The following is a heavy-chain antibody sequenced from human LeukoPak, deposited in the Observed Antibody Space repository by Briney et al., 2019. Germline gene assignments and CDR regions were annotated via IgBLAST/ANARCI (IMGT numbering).Heavy chain of an antibody. CDR1: GGSISSGDYY. V-gene: IGHV4-30-4*02. CDR2: IYYSGST. J-gene: IGHJ4*02. D-gene: IGHD5-18*01. Sequence: SETLSLTCTVSGGSISSGDYYWSWIRQPPGKGLEWIGYIYYSGSTYYNPSLKSRVTISVDTSKNQFSLKLSSVTAADTAVYYCARVGGYSYAFDYWGQGTLVTVSS. CDR3: ARVGGYSYAFDY.